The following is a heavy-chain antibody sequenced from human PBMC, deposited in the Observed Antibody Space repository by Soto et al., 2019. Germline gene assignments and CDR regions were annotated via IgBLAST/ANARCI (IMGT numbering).Heavy chain of an antibody. CDR2: IYYSGST. CDR1: GGSISSSSYY. Sequence: SETLSLTCTVSGGSISSSSYYWGWIRQPPGKGLEWIGSIYYSGSTYYNPSLKSRVTISVDTSKNQFSLKLSSVTAADTAVYYCARVGYSGYDPYYYYGMDVWGQGTTVTVSS. CDR3: ARVGYSGYDPYYYYGMDV. J-gene: IGHJ6*02. V-gene: IGHV4-39*07. D-gene: IGHD5-12*01.